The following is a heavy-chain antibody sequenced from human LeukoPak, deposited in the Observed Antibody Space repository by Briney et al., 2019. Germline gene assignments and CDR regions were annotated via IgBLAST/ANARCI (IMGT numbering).Heavy chain of an antibody. D-gene: IGHD3-22*01. Sequence: GSLRLSCAASGFAFSTYSMIWVRQAPGKGLEWVSYISPGSSTIYYADFAKGRFTISRDNAKNSLYLQMNSLTAEDTAIYYCARSLQLITVILSPDYWGQGTLVTVSS. V-gene: IGHV3-48*04. CDR2: ISPGSSTI. CDR3: ARSLQLITVILSPDY. J-gene: IGHJ4*02. CDR1: GFAFSTYS.